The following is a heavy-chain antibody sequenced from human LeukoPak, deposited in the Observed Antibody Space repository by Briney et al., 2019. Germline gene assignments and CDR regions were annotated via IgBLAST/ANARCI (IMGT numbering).Heavy chain of an antibody. Sequence: SETLSLPCTVSGGSISSGGYYWSWIRQHPGKGLEWIGYIYYSGSTYYNPSLKSRVTISVDTSKNQFSLKLSSVTAADTAVYYCAREADPNWFDPWGQGTLVTVSS. CDR2: IYYSGST. D-gene: IGHD6-19*01. CDR1: GGSISSGGYY. J-gene: IGHJ5*02. CDR3: AREADPNWFDP. V-gene: IGHV4-31*03.